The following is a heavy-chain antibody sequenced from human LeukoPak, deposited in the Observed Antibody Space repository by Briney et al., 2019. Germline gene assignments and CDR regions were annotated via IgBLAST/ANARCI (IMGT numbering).Heavy chain of an antibody. CDR3: ARVGFGQYYFDY. V-gene: IGHV3-30*03. J-gene: IGHJ4*02. Sequence: GGSLRLSCAASGFTFSSYGMHWVRQAPGKGLEWVAVISYDGSNKYYADSVKGRFTISRDNSKNTLYLQMNSLRAEDTAVYYCARVGFGQYYFDYWGQGTLVTVSS. CDR2: ISYDGSNK. D-gene: IGHD3-16*01. CDR1: GFTFSSYG.